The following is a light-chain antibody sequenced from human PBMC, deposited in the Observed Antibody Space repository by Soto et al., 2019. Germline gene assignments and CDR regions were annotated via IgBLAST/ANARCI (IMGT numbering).Light chain of an antibody. CDR2: GAS. CDR3: QQYGSWT. V-gene: IGKV3-20*01. CDR1: QSVSSSY. Sequence: EIVLTQSPGTLSLSPGERATLSCRASQSVSSSYLAWYQQKPGQAPRLLIYGASSRATGIPDRFSGSGSGTDVTLTISRLEPEDFAVDYCQQYGSWTFGQGTKVEIK. J-gene: IGKJ1*01.